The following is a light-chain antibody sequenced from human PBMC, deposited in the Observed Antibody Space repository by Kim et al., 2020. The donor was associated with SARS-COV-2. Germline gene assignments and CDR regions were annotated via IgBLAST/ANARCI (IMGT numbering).Light chain of an antibody. CDR1: SGSIASNY. J-gene: IGLJ2*01. CDR2: EDN. V-gene: IGLV6-57*03. Sequence: KTVTISCTRSSGSIASNYVQWYQQRPGSAPTTVIYEDNQRPSGVPDRFSGSIDSSSNSPSLTISGLKTEDEADYYCQSYDSSNPVVFGGGTQLTVL. CDR3: QSYDSSNPVV.